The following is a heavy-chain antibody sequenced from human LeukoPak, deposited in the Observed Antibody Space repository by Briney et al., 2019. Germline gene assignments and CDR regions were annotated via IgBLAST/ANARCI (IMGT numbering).Heavy chain of an antibody. D-gene: IGHD2-8*02. CDR3: ARESAGSLHDSTAAFHY. CDR2: GHHSESS. J-gene: IGHJ4*02. CDR1: GDSVTSTY. V-gene: IGHV4-59*02. Sequence: SETLSLTCSVSGDSVTSTYWSWIRQPPGKGLEWIAYGHHSESSNYNPSFRSRVTIPVDASRNQFSLRLTSVTAADTAVYYCARESAGSLHDSTAAFHYWGQGILVIVSS.